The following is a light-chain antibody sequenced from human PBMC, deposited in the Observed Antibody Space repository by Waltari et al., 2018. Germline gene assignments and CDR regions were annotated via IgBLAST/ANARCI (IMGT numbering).Light chain of an antibody. Sequence: QSVLTQPPSVSAAPGQKFTISCSGSSSNIGNNYVSWYQQLPVTAPKLLIYDNNKRPSGIPDRFSGSKSGTSTTLGITGLQTGDEADYYCGTWDSSLSAVVFGGGTRLTVL. J-gene: IGLJ2*01. CDR1: SSNIGNNY. CDR3: GTWDSSLSAVV. CDR2: DNN. V-gene: IGLV1-51*01.